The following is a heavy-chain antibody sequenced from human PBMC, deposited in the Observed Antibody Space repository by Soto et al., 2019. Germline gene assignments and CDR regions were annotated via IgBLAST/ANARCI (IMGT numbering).Heavy chain of an antibody. CDR3: AREKGAAGTFDF. D-gene: IGHD6-13*01. Sequence: QVQLVQSGAEVKETGASVKVSCKGSGYSFTRYAIHWVRQAPGQTLEWMGWINAGGGGTKYSQKLQGRVTISRDTSATTVYLDLSSLRYEDTPVYYCAREKGAAGTFDFWGQGTLVTVSS. CDR1: GYSFTRYA. V-gene: IGHV1-3*01. J-gene: IGHJ4*02. CDR2: INAGGGGT.